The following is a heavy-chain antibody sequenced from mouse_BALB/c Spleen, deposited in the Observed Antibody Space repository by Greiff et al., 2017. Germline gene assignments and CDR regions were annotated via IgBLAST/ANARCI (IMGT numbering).Heavy chain of an antibody. CDR1: GFSLTSYG. J-gene: IGHJ4*01. Sequence: QVQLQQSGPGLVAPSQSLSITCTVSGFSLTSYGVSWVRQPPGQGLEWLGVIWGDGSTNYHSALISRLSISKDNSKSQVFLKLNSLQTDDTATYYCAGSITTVVADAMDYWGQGTSVTVSS. V-gene: IGHV2-3*01. CDR2: IWGDGST. D-gene: IGHD1-1*01. CDR3: AGSITTVVADAMDY.